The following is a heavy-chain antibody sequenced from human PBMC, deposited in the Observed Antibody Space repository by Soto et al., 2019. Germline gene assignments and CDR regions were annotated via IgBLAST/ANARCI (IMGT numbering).Heavy chain of an antibody. D-gene: IGHD3-16*01. V-gene: IGHV1-69*02. CDR1: GGTFSSYT. J-gene: IGHJ4*02. Sequence: QVQLVQSGAEVKKPGSSVKVSCKASGGTFSSYTISWVRQAPGQGLEWMGRIIPILGIANYAQKFQGRVTITADKSTSTAYMELSSLRSEGTAVYHCARTDGGNSCLGYWGQGTLVTVSS. CDR2: IIPILGIA. CDR3: ARTDGGNSCLGY.